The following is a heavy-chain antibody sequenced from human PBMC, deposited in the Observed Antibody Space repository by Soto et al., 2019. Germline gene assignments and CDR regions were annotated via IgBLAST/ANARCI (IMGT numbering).Heavy chain of an antibody. CDR2: ISSSGTID. Sequence: QVHLVESGGGLVKPGGSLRLSCVASGFTLSDYYMSWIRQAPGKGLEWVSYISSSGTIDNYADSVKGRFTISRDNGKNSPFLQMTVLRAEDTGGYYCARRTMGNYYYMDVWGKGTTVTVSS. V-gene: IGHV3-11*01. CDR3: ARRTMGNYYYMDV. D-gene: IGHD3-10*01. J-gene: IGHJ6*03. CDR1: GFTLSDYY.